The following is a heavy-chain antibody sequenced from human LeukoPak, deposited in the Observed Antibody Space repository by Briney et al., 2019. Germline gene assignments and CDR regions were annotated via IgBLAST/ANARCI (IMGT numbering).Heavy chain of an antibody. CDR2: IDYSGRT. V-gene: IGHV4-59*12. J-gene: IGHJ4*02. Sequence: SETLSLTCTVSGGSISSYYWSWIRQPPGKGLEWMGYIDYSGRTSYNPSLKRRVTMSVDTPKNQFSLKLSSVTAADTAVYYCARDKTFEVVNYFDYWGQGTLVTVSS. D-gene: IGHD3-3*01. CDR1: GGSISSYY. CDR3: ARDKTFEVVNYFDY.